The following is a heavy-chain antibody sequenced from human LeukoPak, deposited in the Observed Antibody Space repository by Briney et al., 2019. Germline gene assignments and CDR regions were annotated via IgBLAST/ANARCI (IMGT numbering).Heavy chain of an antibody. CDR2: INPNSGGT. V-gene: IGHV1-2*02. D-gene: IGHD6-13*01. CDR1: GYTFTGYY. Sequence: GASVKVSCKASGYTFTGYYMHWVRQAPGQGLEWMGWINPNSGGTNYAQKFQGRVTMTRDTSISTAYMELSRLRSDDTAVYYCARLGLRSSWYHYYYGMDVWGQGTTVTVSS. J-gene: IGHJ6*02. CDR3: ARLGLRSSWYHYYYGMDV.